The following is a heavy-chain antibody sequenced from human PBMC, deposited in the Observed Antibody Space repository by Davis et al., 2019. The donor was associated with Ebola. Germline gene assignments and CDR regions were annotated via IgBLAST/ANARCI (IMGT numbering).Heavy chain of an antibody. CDR2: IYPGDSDT. Sequence: GESLNIPCKGSGYSFTSYWIGRVRQMPGQGLEWMGIIYPGDSDTRYSPSFQGQVTISADKSISTAYLQWSSLKASDTAMYYCARQGYSWYDPLFDYWGQGTLVTVSS. CDR1: GYSFTSYW. J-gene: IGHJ4*02. D-gene: IGHD6-13*01. CDR3: ARQGYSWYDPLFDY. V-gene: IGHV5-51*01.